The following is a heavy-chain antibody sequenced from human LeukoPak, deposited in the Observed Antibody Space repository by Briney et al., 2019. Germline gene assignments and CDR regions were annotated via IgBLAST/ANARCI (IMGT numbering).Heavy chain of an antibody. J-gene: IGHJ4*02. Sequence: SETLSLTCAVSGYSISSGYYWAWIRQPPGKGLEWIGKIYHNGNTYYNPSLKGRVTISVDTSKNQFSLKLSSVTAADTALYYCAREFTEYYYDNSKASYWGQGTLVTVSS. D-gene: IGHD3-22*01. CDR2: IYHNGNT. CDR3: AREFTEYYYDNSKASY. V-gene: IGHV4-38-2*02. CDR1: GYSISSGYY.